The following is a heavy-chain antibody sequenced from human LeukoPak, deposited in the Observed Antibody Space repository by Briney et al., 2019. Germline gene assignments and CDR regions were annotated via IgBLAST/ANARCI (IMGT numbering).Heavy chain of an antibody. Sequence: SETLSPTCTVSGGSISSYYWSWIRQPPGKGLEWIGYIYYSGTTNYNPSLKSRVTISVDTSKNQFSLKLSSVTAADTAVYYCAREYSSSSGRRAFDVRGQGTMVTVSS. CDR2: IYYSGTT. J-gene: IGHJ3*01. CDR3: AREYSSSSGRRAFDV. V-gene: IGHV4-59*08. D-gene: IGHD6-6*01. CDR1: GGSISSYY.